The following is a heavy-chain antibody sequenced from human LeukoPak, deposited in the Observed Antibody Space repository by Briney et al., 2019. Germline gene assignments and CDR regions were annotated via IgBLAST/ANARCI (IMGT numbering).Heavy chain of an antibody. CDR3: ARGAGGGDIVVVPAAYRHFDY. CDR2: INTNTGNP. J-gene: IGHJ4*02. CDR1: GYTFTSYA. V-gene: IGHV7-4-1*02. D-gene: IGHD2-2*01. Sequence: ASVKVSCKASGYTFTSYAMNWVRQAPGQGLEWMGWINTNTGNPTYAQGFTGRFVFSLDTSVSTAYLQISSLKAEDTAVYYCARGAGGGDIVVVPAAYRHFDYWGQGTLVTVSS.